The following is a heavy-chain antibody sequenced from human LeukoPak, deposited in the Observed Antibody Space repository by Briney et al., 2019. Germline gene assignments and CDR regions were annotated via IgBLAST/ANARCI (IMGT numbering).Heavy chain of an antibody. CDR2: IYHSGST. V-gene: IGHV4-4*02. CDR1: GGSISSSNW. J-gene: IGHJ4*02. Sequence: SGTLSLTCAVSGGSISSSNWWSCVRQPPRKGLEWIGEIYHSGSTNYNPSLKSRVTISVDKSKNQFSLKLSSVTAADTAVYYCASGITMVRGVISWGQGTLVTVSS. CDR3: ASGITMVRGVIS. D-gene: IGHD3-10*01.